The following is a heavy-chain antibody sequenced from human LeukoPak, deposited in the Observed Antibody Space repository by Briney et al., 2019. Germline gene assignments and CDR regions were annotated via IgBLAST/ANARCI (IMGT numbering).Heavy chain of an antibody. J-gene: IGHJ4*02. V-gene: IGHV3-23*01. CDR1: GFTFTTYG. CDR3: TKDLGSTTSYFDS. D-gene: IGHD7-27*01. Sequence: GGTLRLSCAASGFTFTTYGMSWVRQAPGKGLEWVSVISHRGQNTYYADSVRGRFTISRDNSKNTLYLQMNSLRAEDTAVYYCTKDLGSTTSYFDSWGQGILVTVSS. CDR2: ISHRGQNT.